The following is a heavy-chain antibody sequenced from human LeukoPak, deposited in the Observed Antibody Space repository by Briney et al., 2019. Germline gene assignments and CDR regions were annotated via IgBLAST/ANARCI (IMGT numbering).Heavy chain of an antibody. CDR2: IKEDGSEK. V-gene: IGHV3-7*03. CDR1: GFTFSSYA. Sequence: PGGSLRLSRAASGFTFSSYAMSWVSQAPGKGLEWVANIKEDGSEKRYVGSVKGRFTISRDNAKNSLYLQMNSLRADDTAVYYCAREFNIAVAGIYTGFDIWGQGTMVTVSS. CDR3: AREFNIAVAGIYTGFDI. D-gene: IGHD6-19*01. J-gene: IGHJ3*02.